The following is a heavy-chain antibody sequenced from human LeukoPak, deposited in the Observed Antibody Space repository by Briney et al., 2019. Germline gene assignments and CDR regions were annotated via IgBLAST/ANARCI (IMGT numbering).Heavy chain of an antibody. J-gene: IGHJ4*02. D-gene: IGHD6-19*01. CDR2: ITGTGGST. Sequence: GASLRLSCAASGFSLSTYGVSWVRQPPGKGLEWVSGITGTGGSTYYADSVKGRFTVSRDTSRNTLYLQMNSLRAEDTAIYYCAKDHGTAVAGFYYWGQGTLVTVSS. CDR1: GFSLSTYG. V-gene: IGHV3-23*01. CDR3: AKDHGTAVAGFYY.